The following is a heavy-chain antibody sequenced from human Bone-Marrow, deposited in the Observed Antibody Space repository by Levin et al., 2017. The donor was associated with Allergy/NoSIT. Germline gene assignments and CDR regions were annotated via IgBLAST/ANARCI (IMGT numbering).Heavy chain of an antibody. CDR2: INPSGGST. CDR1: GYTFTSYY. J-gene: IGHJ5*02. V-gene: IGHV1-46*01. Sequence: ASVKVSCKASGYTFTSYYMHWVRQAPGQGLEWMGIINPSGGSTSYAQKFQGRVTMTRDTSTSTVYMELSSLRSEDTAVYYCARDRYDFWSGYQRWSWFDPWGQGTLVTVSS. CDR3: ARDRYDFWSGYQRWSWFDP. D-gene: IGHD3-3*01.